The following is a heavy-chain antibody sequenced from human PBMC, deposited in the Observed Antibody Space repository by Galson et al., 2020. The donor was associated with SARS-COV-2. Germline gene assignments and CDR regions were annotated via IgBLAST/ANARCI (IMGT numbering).Heavy chain of an antibody. J-gene: IGHJ4*02. CDR1: GYTFTSYG. Sequence: ASVKVSCKASGYTFTSYGISWVRQAPGQGLEWMGWISAYNGNTNYAQKLQGRVTMTTDTSTSTAYMELRSLRSDDTAVYYCARDWYYYDSSGYYDDFDYWGQGTLVTVSS. V-gene: IGHV1-18*01. CDR2: ISAYNGNT. CDR3: ARDWYYYDSSGYYDDFDY. D-gene: IGHD3-22*01.